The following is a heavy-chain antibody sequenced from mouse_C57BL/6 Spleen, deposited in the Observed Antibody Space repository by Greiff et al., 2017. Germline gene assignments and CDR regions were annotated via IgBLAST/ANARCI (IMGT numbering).Heavy chain of an antibody. V-gene: IGHV1-76*01. CDR2: IYPGSGNT. CDR1: GYTFTDYY. J-gene: IGHJ1*03. D-gene: IGHD3-3*01. CDR3: ARDPGPYFDV. Sequence: QVQLQQSGAELVRPGASVKLSCKASGYTFTDYYINWVKQRPGQGLEWIARIYPGSGNTYYNEKFKGKATLTAEKSSSTAYMQLSSLTSEDSAVYFCARDPGPYFDVWGTGTTVTVSS.